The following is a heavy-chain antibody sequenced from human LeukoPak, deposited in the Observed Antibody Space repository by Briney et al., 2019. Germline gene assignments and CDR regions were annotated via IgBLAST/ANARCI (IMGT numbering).Heavy chain of an antibody. CDR1: GFTFSSYS. D-gene: IGHD2-15*01. CDR2: ISSSGSYI. CDR3: VRGYSFGPYGMDV. Sequence: PGGSLRLSCAASGFTFSSYSVNWVRQAPGKGLAWVSSISSSGSYIYYADSVKGRFTFSRDNSKNTLYLQMSSLRAEDTAVYFCVRGYSFGPYGMDVWGQGTTVTVSS. J-gene: IGHJ6*02. V-gene: IGHV3-21*04.